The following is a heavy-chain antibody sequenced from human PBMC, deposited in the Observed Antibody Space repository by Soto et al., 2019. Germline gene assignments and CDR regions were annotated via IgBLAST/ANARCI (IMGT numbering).Heavy chain of an antibody. D-gene: IGHD3-10*01. CDR3: TRDRYYYGSGSYVNGMDV. CDR1: GYTFINYY. CDR2: INPSNGIT. J-gene: IGHJ6*02. V-gene: IGHV1-46*01. Sequence: QVHLVQSGTEVKTPGASVKVSCKTSGYTFINYYIHWVRQAPGQGLEWMGIINPSNGITNYAQNFLGRLTMTRDTSTSTVYMELGSLRSEDRAVYYCTRDRYYYGSGSYVNGMDVWGQGTTVIVSS.